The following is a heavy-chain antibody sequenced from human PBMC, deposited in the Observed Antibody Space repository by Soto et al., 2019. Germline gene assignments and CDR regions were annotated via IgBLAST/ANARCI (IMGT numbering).Heavy chain of an antibody. CDR3: AHRRKDSGSHNAFDV. J-gene: IGHJ3*01. Sequence: QITLKESGPPVVKPTQTLTLTCTFSGFSLNTYGVGVAWIRQPPGKALEWLALIYWDDDDRYSPSLRSRLIIPKDTSKNQVVLTITNMDPMDTATYYCAHRRKDSGSHNAFDVWGQGTMVTVSS. V-gene: IGHV2-5*02. CDR1: GFSLNTYGVG. CDR2: IYWDDDD. D-gene: IGHD3-22*01.